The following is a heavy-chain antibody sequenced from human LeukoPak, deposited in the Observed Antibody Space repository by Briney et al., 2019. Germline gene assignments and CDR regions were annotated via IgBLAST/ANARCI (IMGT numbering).Heavy chain of an antibody. Sequence: PGGSLRPSCAASGFTFSSYEMNWVRQAPGKGLEWVSYISSSGSTIYYADSVKGRFTISRDNAKNSLYLQMNSLRAEDTAVYYCARTSGLEQWLVHYYYYGMDVWGQGTRVTVSS. CDR3: ARTSGLEQWLVHYYYYGMDV. CDR2: ISSSGSTI. D-gene: IGHD6-19*01. CDR1: GFTFSSYE. J-gene: IGHJ6*02. V-gene: IGHV3-48*03.